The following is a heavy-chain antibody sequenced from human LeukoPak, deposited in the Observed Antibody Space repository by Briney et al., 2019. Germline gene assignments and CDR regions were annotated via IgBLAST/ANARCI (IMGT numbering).Heavy chain of an antibody. Sequence: SETLSLTCTVSGGSISSSSYYWGWIRQPPGKGLEWIGSIYYSRSTYYNPSLKSRVTISVDTSKNQFSLKLSSVTAADTAVYYCARHGGEYYDILTGYFNPKEFDYWGQGTLVTVSS. J-gene: IGHJ4*02. V-gene: IGHV4-39*01. CDR1: GGSISSSSYY. D-gene: IGHD3-9*01. CDR3: ARHGGEYYDILTGYFNPKEFDY. CDR2: IYYSRST.